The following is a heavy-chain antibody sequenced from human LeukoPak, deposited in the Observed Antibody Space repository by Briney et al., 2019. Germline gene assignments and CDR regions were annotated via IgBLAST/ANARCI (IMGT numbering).Heavy chain of an antibody. J-gene: IGHJ4*02. CDR3: ARGFSH. CDR1: GGSFGDYY. V-gene: IGHV4-34*01. CDR2: IYHSGST. Sequence: SETLSLTCAVYGGSFGDYYWSWIRQPPGKGLGWIGEIYHSGSTSCNPSLKSRVTISVDTSKNQFSLKLSSVTAADTAVYYCARGFSHWGQGTLVTVSS.